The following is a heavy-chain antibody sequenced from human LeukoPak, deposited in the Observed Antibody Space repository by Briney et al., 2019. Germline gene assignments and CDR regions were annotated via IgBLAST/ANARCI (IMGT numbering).Heavy chain of an antibody. D-gene: IGHD6-19*01. CDR2: IHHEGST. J-gene: IGHJ4*02. CDR3: TAQGGWYIDY. CDR1: GGSISSGIR. Sequence: SETLSLTCGVSGGSISSGIRWSWVRQPPGKGLEWIGEIHHEGSTKYSPSLKSRVTISVDKSKNQFSLKLNSVTAADTAVYYCTAQGGWYIDYWGQGTLVTVSS. V-gene: IGHV4/OR15-8*01.